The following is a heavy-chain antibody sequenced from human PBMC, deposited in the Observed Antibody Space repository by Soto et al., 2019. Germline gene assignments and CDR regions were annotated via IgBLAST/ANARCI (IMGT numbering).Heavy chain of an antibody. V-gene: IGHV4-31*03. D-gene: IGHD3-10*01. Sequence: QVQLQESGPGLVKPSQTLSLTCSVSGGSSSSCGYFWIWIRQHQGKGRKWIGYISDSGITQYNPALKSRVNISLDTAKHQFSLNLSSVTAADTAVYYCARDGKVRGGPFGVDVWGQGTTVTVSS. CDR2: ISDSGIT. CDR3: ARDGKVRGGPFGVDV. CDR1: GGSSSSCGYF. J-gene: IGHJ6*02.